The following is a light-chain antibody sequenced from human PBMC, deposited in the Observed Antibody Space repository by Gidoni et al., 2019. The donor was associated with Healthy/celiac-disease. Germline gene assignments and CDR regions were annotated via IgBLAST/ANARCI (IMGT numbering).Light chain of an antibody. CDR1: SSNIGAGYD. Sequence: QSVLTHPPSFSGAPGQRVTISCTGSSSNIGAGYDVHWYQQLPGTAPKLLIYGNSNRPSGVPDRFSGSKSGTSASLAITGLQAEDEADYYCQSYDSSLSGVVFGGGTKLTVL. CDR2: GNS. V-gene: IGLV1-40*01. J-gene: IGLJ2*01. CDR3: QSYDSSLSGVV.